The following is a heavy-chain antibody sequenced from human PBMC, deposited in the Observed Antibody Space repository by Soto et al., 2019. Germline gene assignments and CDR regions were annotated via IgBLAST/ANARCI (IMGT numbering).Heavy chain of an antibody. CDR2: THSGGST. CDR3: ARHIHGGYGDYSFDI. Sequence: EVQLVESGGGLVQPGGSLRLSCAASGFTVSRNYMSWVRQAPGKGLEWVSVTHSGGSTYYADSVKGRFTISRDNSKNTLYVQMHSLRAEDTAVYYCARHIHGGYGDYSFDIWGQGTMVTVSS. V-gene: IGHV3-66*04. D-gene: IGHD4-17*01. J-gene: IGHJ3*02. CDR1: GFTVSRNY.